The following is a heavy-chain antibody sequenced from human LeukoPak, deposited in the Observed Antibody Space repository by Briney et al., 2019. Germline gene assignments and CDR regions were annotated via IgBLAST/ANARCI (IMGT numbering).Heavy chain of an antibody. CDR1: GGTFSSYA. J-gene: IGHJ6*02. CDR3: AAFWYNWNDVYYYYGMDV. D-gene: IGHD1-20*01. V-gene: IGHV1-69*04. CDR2: IIPILGIA. Sequence: ASVKVSCKASGGTFSSYAISWVRQAPGQGLEWMGRIIPILGIANYAQKFQGRVTITADKSTSTAYMELSSLRSEDTAVYYCAAFWYNWNDVYYYYGMDVWGQGTTVTVSS.